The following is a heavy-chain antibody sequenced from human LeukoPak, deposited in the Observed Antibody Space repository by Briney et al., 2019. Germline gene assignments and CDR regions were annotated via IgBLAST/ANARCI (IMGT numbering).Heavy chain of an antibody. CDR3: AKWWGMTTHIFDY. CDR1: GFTFSSYA. J-gene: IGHJ4*02. CDR2: ISGSGGST. Sequence: GGSLRLSCAASGFTFSSYAMSWVRQAPGKGLEWVSAISGSGGSTYYADSVKGRFTISRDNSKNTLYPQMNSLRAEDTAVYYCAKWWGMTTHIFDYWGQGTLVTVSS. D-gene: IGHD4-11*01. V-gene: IGHV3-23*01.